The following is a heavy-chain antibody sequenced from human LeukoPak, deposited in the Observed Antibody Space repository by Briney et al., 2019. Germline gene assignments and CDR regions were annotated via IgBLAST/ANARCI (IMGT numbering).Heavy chain of an antibody. Sequence: ASVKVSCKASGYTFTNYGITWVRQAPGQGLEWMGWVSADADNTNYVRKIQGRVTMTTDTSTSTAYMELRSLRPDDTAVYYCARDCIGCHGFDYWGQGTLVTVSS. V-gene: IGHV1-18*01. CDR1: GYTFTNYG. CDR3: ARDCIGCHGFDY. D-gene: IGHD2-15*01. J-gene: IGHJ4*02. CDR2: VSADADNT.